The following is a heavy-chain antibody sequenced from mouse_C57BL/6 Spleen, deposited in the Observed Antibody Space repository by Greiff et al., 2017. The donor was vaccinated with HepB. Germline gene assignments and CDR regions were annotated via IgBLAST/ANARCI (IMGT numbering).Heavy chain of an antibody. CDR3: ARIYPSPY. V-gene: IGHV5-17*01. CDR1: GFTFSDYG. Sequence: EVMVVESGGGLVKPGGSLKLSCAASGFTFSDYGMHWVRQAPEKGLEWVAYISSGSSTIYYADTVKGRFTISKDNAKNTLFLQMTSLRSDDTSLYYCARIYPSPYWGQGTLVTVSA. CDR2: ISSGSSTI. J-gene: IGHJ3*01. D-gene: IGHD2-3*01.